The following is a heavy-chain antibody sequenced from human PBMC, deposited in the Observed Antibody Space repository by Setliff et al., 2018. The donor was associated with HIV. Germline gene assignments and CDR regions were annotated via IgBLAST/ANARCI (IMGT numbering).Heavy chain of an antibody. CDR2: MYHTGST. D-gene: IGHD5-12*01. V-gene: IGHV4-38-2*02. Sequence: SETLSLTCTVSRGSISSGCYWGWIRQPPGKGLEWIGSMYHTGSTYYSPSLNSRFTISVDTSKNQFSLKLRSVTAADTAVYYCARQPLYNDYDWRSYYFDYWGQGSLVTVS. J-gene: IGHJ4*02. CDR1: RGSISSGCY. CDR3: ARQPLYNDYDWRSYYFDY.